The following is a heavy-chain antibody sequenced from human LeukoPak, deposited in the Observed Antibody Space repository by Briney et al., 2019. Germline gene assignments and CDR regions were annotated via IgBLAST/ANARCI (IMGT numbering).Heavy chain of an antibody. CDR2: IYYSGST. CDR1: GGSISSSSYC. J-gene: IGHJ4*02. V-gene: IGHV4-39*07. Sequence: KSSETLSLTCTVSGGSISSSSYCWGWIRQPPGKGLEWIGSIYYSGSTYYNPSLKSRVTISVDTSKNQFSLKLSSVTAADTAVYYCAREMYRSPYFDYWGQGTLVTVSS. D-gene: IGHD1-26*01. CDR3: AREMYRSPYFDY.